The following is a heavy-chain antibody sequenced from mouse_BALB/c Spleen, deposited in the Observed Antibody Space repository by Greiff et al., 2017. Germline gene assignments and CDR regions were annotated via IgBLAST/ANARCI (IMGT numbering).Heavy chain of an antibody. J-gene: IGHJ2*01. CDR1: GYTFTSYN. CDR2: IYPGNGDT. CDR3: ARSGDGSRGYFDY. Sequence: LQQPGAELVKPGASVKMSCKASGYTFTSYNMHWVKQTPGQGLEWIGAIYPGNGDTSYNQKFKGKATLTADKSSSTAYMQLSSLTSEDSAVYYCARSGDGSRGYFDYWGQGTTLTVSS. V-gene: IGHV1-12*01. D-gene: IGHD1-1*01.